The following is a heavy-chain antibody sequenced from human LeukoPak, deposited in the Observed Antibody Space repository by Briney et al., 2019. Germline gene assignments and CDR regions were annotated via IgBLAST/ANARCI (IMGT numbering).Heavy chain of an antibody. CDR2: ISGSGGST. CDR3: AKNHEHGRYAGFDF. Sequence: GSLRLSFAASGFPFSGFVISWVRQAPGKGPQWVADISGSGGSTYYADSVKGRFSDSRDNSKNMVYLELNSLRAEDTAVYYCAKNHEHGRYAGFDFWAEGALVAVSS. V-gene: IGHV3-23*01. J-gene: IGHJ3*01. CDR1: GFPFSGFV. D-gene: IGHD2-2*01.